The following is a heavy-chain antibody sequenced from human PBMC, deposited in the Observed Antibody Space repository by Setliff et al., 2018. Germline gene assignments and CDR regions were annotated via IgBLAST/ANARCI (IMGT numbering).Heavy chain of an antibody. V-gene: IGHV4-59*12. J-gene: IGHJ6*03. CDR2: ISYTGST. Sequence: SETLSLTCSVSGDSIFDNYWSWIRQSPGRGLEWIAYISYTGSTNYNPSLRSRVTISGDTSKNQISLNLSSGTAADTAVYYCARDRRDYIGAGSSEIDYYYYYYMDVWGKGTTVTVSS. D-gene: IGHD3-10*01. CDR1: GDSIFDNY. CDR3: ARDRRDYIGAGSSEIDYYYYYYMDV.